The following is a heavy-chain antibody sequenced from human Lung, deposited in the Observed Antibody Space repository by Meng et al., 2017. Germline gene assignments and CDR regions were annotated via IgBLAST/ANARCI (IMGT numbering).Heavy chain of an antibody. J-gene: IGHJ4*02. CDR3: ARGPTTMAHDFDY. Sequence: QGQLQQVGAGLVKPSETLSLTCVVSGGSFSDYYWSWIRQPPGKGLEWIGEINHSGSTNYNPSLESRATISVDTSQNNLSLKLSSVTAADSAVYYCARGPTTMAHDFDYWGQGTLVTVSS. D-gene: IGHD4-11*01. V-gene: IGHV4-34*01. CDR1: GGSFSDYY. CDR2: INHSGST.